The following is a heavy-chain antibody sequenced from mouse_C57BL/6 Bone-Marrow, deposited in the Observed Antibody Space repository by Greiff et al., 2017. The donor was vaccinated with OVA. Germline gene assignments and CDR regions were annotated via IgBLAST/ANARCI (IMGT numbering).Heavy chain of an antibody. V-gene: IGHV1-50*01. Sequence: QVQLKQPGAELVKPGASVKLSCKASGYTFTSYWMPWVKQRPGQGLEWIGEIDPSDSYTNYNQKFKGKATLTVDTSSSTAYMQLSSLTSEDSAVYYCARLVTTVENYFDYWGQGTTLTVSS. D-gene: IGHD1-1*01. CDR1: GYTFTSYW. CDR2: IDPSDSYT. CDR3: ARLVTTVENYFDY. J-gene: IGHJ2*01.